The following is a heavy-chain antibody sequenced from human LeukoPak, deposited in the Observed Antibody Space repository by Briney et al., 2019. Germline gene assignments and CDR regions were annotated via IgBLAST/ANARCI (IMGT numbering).Heavy chain of an antibody. CDR1: GLTFSSHW. Sequence: GGSLRLSCAASGLTFSSHWMHWVRQAPGKGLVWVSRITNDGSSTTYADSVKGRFTISRDNAKNMLYLQVNSLRAEDTAVYYCACARTGGAYLDYWGLGTLVTVSS. V-gene: IGHV3-74*01. J-gene: IGHJ4*02. CDR3: ACARTGGAYLDY. CDR2: ITNDGSST. D-gene: IGHD1-1*01.